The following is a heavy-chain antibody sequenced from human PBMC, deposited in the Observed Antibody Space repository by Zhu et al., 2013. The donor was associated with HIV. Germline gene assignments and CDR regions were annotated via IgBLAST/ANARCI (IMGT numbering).Heavy chain of an antibody. V-gene: IGHV1-69*04. Sequence: QVQLVQSGAEVKKPGSSVKVSCRASGGSFSSYAISWVRQAPGQGLEWMGWIIPIFGIPNYAQRFQDRVTITADKSTSTVYMELSSLRSDDTAVYYCAGEPTSTTYYDYWGLGTLVSVSS. D-gene: IGHD5-12*01. CDR1: GGSFSSYA. CDR3: AGEPTSTTYYDY. CDR2: IIPIFGIP. J-gene: IGHJ4*02.